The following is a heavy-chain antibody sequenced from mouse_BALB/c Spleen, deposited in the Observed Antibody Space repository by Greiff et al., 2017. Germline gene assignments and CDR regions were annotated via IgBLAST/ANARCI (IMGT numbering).Heavy chain of an antibody. CDR3: ARHRDYDYGNWYFDV. J-gene: IGHJ1*01. V-gene: IGHV5-6*01. D-gene: IGHD2-4*01. CDR2: ISSGGSYT. CDR1: GFTFSSYG. Sequence: DVQLQESGGDLVKPGGSLKLSCAASGFTFSSYGMSWVRQTPDKRLEWVATISSGGSYTYYPDSVKGRFTISRDNAKNTLYLQMSSLKSEDTAMYYCARHRDYDYGNWYFDVWGAGTTVTVSS.